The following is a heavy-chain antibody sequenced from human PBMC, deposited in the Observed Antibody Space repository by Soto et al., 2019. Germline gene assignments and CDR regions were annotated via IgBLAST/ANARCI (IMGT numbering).Heavy chain of an antibody. Sequence: GASVKVSCKASGGTFSSYAISWVRKAPGQGLEWMGGIIPIFGTANYAQKFQGRVTITADESTSTAYMELSSLRSEDTAVYYCARDYGSGSYYNDEYYYYGMDVWGQGTTVTVSS. CDR2: IIPIFGTA. J-gene: IGHJ6*02. CDR1: GGTFSSYA. CDR3: ARDYGSGSYYNDEYYYYGMDV. V-gene: IGHV1-69*13. D-gene: IGHD3-10*01.